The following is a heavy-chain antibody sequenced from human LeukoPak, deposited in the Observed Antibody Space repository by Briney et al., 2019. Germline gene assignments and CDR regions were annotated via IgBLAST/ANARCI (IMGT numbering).Heavy chain of an antibody. CDR2: ISYSETT. CDR1: GGSISSFY. D-gene: IGHD3-22*01. J-gene: IGHJ4*02. CDR3: ARGSMVNYFDSSGYYNY. V-gene: IGHV4-59*01. Sequence: SETLSLTCTVSGGSISSFYWSWIRQPPGKGLEYIGYISYSETTSYNPSLKSRVTISVDTSKNQFSLKLSSVTAADTAVYYCARGSMVNYFDSSGYYNYWGQGALVTVSS.